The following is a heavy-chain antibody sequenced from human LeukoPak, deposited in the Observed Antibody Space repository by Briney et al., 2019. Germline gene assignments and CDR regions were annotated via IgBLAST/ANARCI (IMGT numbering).Heavy chain of an antibody. CDR2: ISWNSGSI. J-gene: IGHJ4*02. Sequence: GGSLRLSCAASGFTFSSYTMNWVRQAPGKGLEWVSGISWNSGSIAYADSVRGRFTISRDNAKNSLYLQMNSLRSEDTALYYCAKEHYYYDSTGPYDSWGQGTLVTVSS. D-gene: IGHD3-22*01. CDR1: GFTFSSYT. CDR3: AKEHYYYDSTGPYDS. V-gene: IGHV3-9*01.